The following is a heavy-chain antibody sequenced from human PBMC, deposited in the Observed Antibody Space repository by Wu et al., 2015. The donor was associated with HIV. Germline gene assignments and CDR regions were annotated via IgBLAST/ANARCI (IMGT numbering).Heavy chain of an antibody. J-gene: IGHJ4*02. CDR3: ATDSRDYNDENGFSYYYFDH. CDR2: INPNSGGT. Sequence: QAQLVQSGAEVKKPGASVKVSCKASGYTVSNYYIHWIQQAPGLGLEWMGWINPNSGGTNYAQKFQGRVTMTRDTSISTAYMELSGLASDDTAIYSCATDSRDYNDENGFSYYYFDHWGQGTLVTVSS. D-gene: IGHD3-10*01. CDR1: GYTVSNYY. V-gene: IGHV1-2*02.